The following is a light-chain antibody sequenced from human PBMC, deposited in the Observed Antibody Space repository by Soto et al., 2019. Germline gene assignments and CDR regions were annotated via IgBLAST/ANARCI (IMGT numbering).Light chain of an antibody. Sequence: QSVLTQPPSVSGAPGQRVTISCTGSSSNIGAGYDVHWYQQLPGTAPKLLIYGNSNRPSGVPDRFSGSKSGTSASLAITGLQAEDEADYYCQSYDSSLIGVVFGGGTNVTVL. CDR2: GNS. V-gene: IGLV1-40*01. CDR3: QSYDSSLIGVV. CDR1: SSNIGAGYD. J-gene: IGLJ2*01.